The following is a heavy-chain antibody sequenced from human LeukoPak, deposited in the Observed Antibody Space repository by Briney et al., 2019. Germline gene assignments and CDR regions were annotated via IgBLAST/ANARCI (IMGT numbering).Heavy chain of an antibody. V-gene: IGHV1-8*03. CDR2: MNPNSGNT. CDR3: ARARDSSGYYDY. D-gene: IGHD3-22*01. Sequence: ASVKVSCKASGYTFTSYDINWVRQATGQGLEWMGWMNPNSGNTGYAQKFQGRVTITRNTSISTAYMELSSLRSEDTAVYYCARARDSSGYYDYWGQGTLVIVSS. J-gene: IGHJ4*02. CDR1: GYTFTSYD.